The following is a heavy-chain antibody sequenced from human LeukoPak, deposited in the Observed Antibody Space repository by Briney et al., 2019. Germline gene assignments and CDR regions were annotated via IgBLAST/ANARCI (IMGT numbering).Heavy chain of an antibody. Sequence: GASVKVSCKASGFTFTSSAVQWVRQARGQRLEWIGWIVVGSGNTNYAQKFQERVTITRDMSTSTAYMELSSLRSEDTAVYYCAADRKYDNLACYYLRRFDPWGQGTLVTVSS. V-gene: IGHV1-58*01. CDR2: IVVGSGNT. CDR1: GFTFTSSA. CDR3: AADRKYDNLACYYLRRFDP. J-gene: IGHJ5*02. D-gene: IGHD3-9*01.